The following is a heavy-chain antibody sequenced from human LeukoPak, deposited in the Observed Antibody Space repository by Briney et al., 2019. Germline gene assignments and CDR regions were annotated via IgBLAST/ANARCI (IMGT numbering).Heavy chain of an antibody. CDR3: ARDAIIVAHNWFDP. CDR1: GFTFSSYS. D-gene: IGHD2-15*01. CDR2: ISSSSYI. J-gene: IGHJ5*02. V-gene: IGHV3-21*01. Sequence: PGGSLRLSCAASGFTFSSYSMNWVRQAPGKGLEWVSSISSSSYIYYADSVKGRFTISRDNAKNSLYLQMNSLRAEDTAVYYCARDAIIVAHNWFDPWGQGTLVTVSS.